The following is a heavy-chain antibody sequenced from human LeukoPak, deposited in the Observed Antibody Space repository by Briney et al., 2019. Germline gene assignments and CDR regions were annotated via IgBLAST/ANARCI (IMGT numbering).Heavy chain of an antibody. V-gene: IGHV3-23*01. Sequence: GGSLRLSCAASGFTFRDSAMSWVRQAPGKGLECVSLISFSGANTYYADSVKGRFTVSRDNSKDTLYLQMNSLRAEDTAIYYCARDIELSAWGLGTMVTVSS. D-gene: IGHD3-16*02. CDR2: ISFSGANT. CDR3: ARDIELSA. J-gene: IGHJ3*01. CDR1: GFTFRDSA.